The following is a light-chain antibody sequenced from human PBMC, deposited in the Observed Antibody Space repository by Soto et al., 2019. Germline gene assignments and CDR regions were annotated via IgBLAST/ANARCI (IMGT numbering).Light chain of an antibody. CDR3: ASPTTSDTRV. Sequence: QSVLTQPASVSGSPGQSIAISCTGTSGDVGAYDYVSWYQHHPDKAPKLMIYEVSNRPPGVSDRFSGSKSVYTATLTISGLQAEDEADYYCASPTTSDTRVFGTGTKVTVL. CDR1: SGDVGAYDY. CDR2: EVS. J-gene: IGLJ1*01. V-gene: IGLV2-14*01.